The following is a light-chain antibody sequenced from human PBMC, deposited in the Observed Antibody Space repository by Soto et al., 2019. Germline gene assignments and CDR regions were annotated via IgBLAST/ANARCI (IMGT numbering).Light chain of an antibody. J-gene: IGKJ1*01. Sequence: DIQMTQSPSTLSASVGHRVTITCRASQSIDTWLAWYQQKPGEVPKVLIYKVSNLQRGVPSRFSGSGSGTEFTLTISGLQPDDFATYYCQHYKFFPWTFGQGTKVDIK. CDR1: QSIDTW. V-gene: IGKV1-5*03. CDR3: QHYKFFPWT. CDR2: KVS.